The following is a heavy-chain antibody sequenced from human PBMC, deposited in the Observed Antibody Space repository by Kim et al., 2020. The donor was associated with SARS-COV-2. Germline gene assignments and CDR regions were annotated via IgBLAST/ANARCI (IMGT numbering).Heavy chain of an antibody. CDR2: FHFSGRA. D-gene: IGHD3-9*01. CDR1: GGSVNSGSTS. V-gene: IGHV4-39*01. J-gene: IGHJ5*02. Sequence: SETLSLTCTVSGGSVNSGSTSWGWVRQPPGKGLEWIGTFHFSGRAYYNASLQSRVTVSVDTSKNHFSLRLTSVTTADTGVYYCARQPTGYPNWFDPWGRGTLVTVSS. CDR3: ARQPTGYPNWFDP.